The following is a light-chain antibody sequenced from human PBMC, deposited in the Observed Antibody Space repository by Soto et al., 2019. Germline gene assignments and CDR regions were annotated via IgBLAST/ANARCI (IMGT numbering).Light chain of an antibody. CDR1: QTIGSW. V-gene: IGKV1-5*03. J-gene: IGKJ1*01. CDR3: QHYNSFPWT. Sequence: DIQMTQSPATLSRSVGDRVTLTWRASQTIGSWLGWYKQKPGKAPKLLIYKASTLKSGVPSRFRGSGSGTDFTLTINRLQPDDFATYYCQHYNSFPWTFGQGTKVDIK. CDR2: KAS.